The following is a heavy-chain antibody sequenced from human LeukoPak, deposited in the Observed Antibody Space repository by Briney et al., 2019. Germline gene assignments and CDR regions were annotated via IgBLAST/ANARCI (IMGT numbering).Heavy chain of an antibody. V-gene: IGHV3-21*01. Sequence: GGSLRLSCVASGFTFSSYNMNWVRQAPGKGLEWGSSISSSSRYIYYADSVKGRFTISRDNAKNSLYLQMNNLRPEDTAVYYCAREIFWSGYFSNLHFDYWGQGTLVTVSS. D-gene: IGHD3-3*01. J-gene: IGHJ4*02. CDR3: AREIFWSGYFSNLHFDY. CDR1: GFTFSSYN. CDR2: ISSSSRYI.